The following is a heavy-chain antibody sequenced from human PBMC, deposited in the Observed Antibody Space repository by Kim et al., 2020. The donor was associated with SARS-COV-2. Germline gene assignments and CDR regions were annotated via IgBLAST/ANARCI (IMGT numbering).Heavy chain of an antibody. D-gene: IGHD3-10*01. J-gene: IGHJ6*02. CDR2: IYHSGST. V-gene: IGHV4-38-2*02. CDR3: ARAGPPNYYGSGSYQLMDV. CDR1: GYSISSGYY. Sequence: SETLSLTCTVSGYSISSGYYWGWIRQPPGKGLEWIGSIYHSGSTYYNPSLKSRVTISVDTSKNQFSLKMSSVTAADTAVYYCARAGPPNYYGSGSYQLMDVWGQGTTVTVSS.